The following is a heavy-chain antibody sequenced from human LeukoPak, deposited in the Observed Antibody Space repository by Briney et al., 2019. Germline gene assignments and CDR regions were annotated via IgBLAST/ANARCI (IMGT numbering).Heavy chain of an antibody. CDR1: GGSITSYY. CDR2: IYYSGST. Sequence: SETLSLTCTVSGGSITSYYWSWIRQPPGKGLEWIGYIYYSGSTNYNPPLKSRVTISVDTSKNQFSLKLSSVTAADTAVYYCARGLGQWLWYFDYWGQGTLVTVSS. D-gene: IGHD6-19*01. V-gene: IGHV4-59*12. J-gene: IGHJ4*02. CDR3: ARGLGQWLWYFDY.